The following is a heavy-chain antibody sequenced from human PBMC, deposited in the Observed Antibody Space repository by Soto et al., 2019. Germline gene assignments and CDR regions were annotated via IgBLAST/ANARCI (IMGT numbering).Heavy chain of an antibody. D-gene: IGHD4-17*01. CDR2: IYYSGST. V-gene: IGHV4-31*03. Sequence: SETLSLTCTVSGVSISTSGYYWSWIRQDPGKGLEWIGYIYYSGSTYYNPSLKGRVTISVDMSKNQFSLKLSSVTAADTAVYYCARERQYGDYGYYYGMDVWGQGTTVTVSS. J-gene: IGHJ6*02. CDR1: GVSISTSGYY. CDR3: ARERQYGDYGYYYGMDV.